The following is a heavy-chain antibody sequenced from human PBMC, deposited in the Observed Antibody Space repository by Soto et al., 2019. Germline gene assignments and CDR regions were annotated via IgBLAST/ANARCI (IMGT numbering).Heavy chain of an antibody. Sequence: TCTVSGGSISSYYWSWIRQPPGKGLEWIGYIYYSGSTNYNPSLKSRVTISVDTSKNQFSLKLSSVTAADTAVYYCARGYDYGDSAYAFDIWGQGTMVTVSS. V-gene: IGHV4-59*01. J-gene: IGHJ3*02. CDR1: GGSISSYY. D-gene: IGHD4-17*01. CDR3: ARGYDYGDSAYAFDI. CDR2: IYYSGST.